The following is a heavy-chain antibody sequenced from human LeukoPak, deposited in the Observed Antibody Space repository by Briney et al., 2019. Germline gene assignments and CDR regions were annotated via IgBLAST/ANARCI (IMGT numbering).Heavy chain of an antibody. D-gene: IGHD5-18*01. CDR3: ARGGSYGLLGAFDI. J-gene: IGHJ3*02. Sequence: GGSLRLSCAAPGLTFSNYAMHWVRLAPGKGLEWVAVISYDGSNKYYADSVKGRFTISRDNSKNTLYLQMNSLRAEDTAVYYCARGGSYGLLGAFDIWGQGTMVTVSS. CDR1: GLTFSNYA. V-gene: IGHV3-30-3*01. CDR2: ISYDGSNK.